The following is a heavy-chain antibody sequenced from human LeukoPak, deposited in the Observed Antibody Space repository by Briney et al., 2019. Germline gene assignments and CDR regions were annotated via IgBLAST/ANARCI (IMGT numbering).Heavy chain of an antibody. CDR1: GGSISSYY. D-gene: IGHD1-14*01. CDR2: IYYSGST. J-gene: IGHJ6*03. V-gene: IGHV4-59*01. Sequence: PSETLSLTCTVSGGSISSYYWSWIRQPPGKGLEWIGYIYYSGSTNYNPSLKSRVTISVDTSKNQFSLKLSSVTAADTAVYYCARVSVPDDKDYYYYYMDVWGKGTTVTVSS. CDR3: ARVSVPDDKDYYYYYMDV.